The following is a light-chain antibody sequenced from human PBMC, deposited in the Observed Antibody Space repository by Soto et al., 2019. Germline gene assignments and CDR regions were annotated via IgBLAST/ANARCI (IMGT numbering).Light chain of an antibody. CDR2: DAS. Sequence: DIQMTQSPSSLSASVGDRVTITCRASQGIGSYLAWYQQKPGKAPRLLIYDASSLESGVPSRFSGSGSGTEFTLTISSLQPDDFATYYCQQYNSYSLTFGQGTKVDIK. CDR3: QQYNSYSLT. J-gene: IGKJ1*01. V-gene: IGKV1-5*01. CDR1: QGIGSY.